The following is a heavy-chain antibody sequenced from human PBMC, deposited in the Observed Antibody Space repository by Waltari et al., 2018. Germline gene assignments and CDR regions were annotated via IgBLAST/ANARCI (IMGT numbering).Heavy chain of an antibody. Sequence: QLQLQESGPGLVKPSETLSLTCAVSADSISSRNYWAWIRPPPGKGLEWIGTISYSGGTYYNSSLKSRVTISADTSKTQFSLKLSSVTAADTAVYYCARKTTGTILDYWGQGTLVIVSS. J-gene: IGHJ4*02. CDR1: ADSISSRNY. V-gene: IGHV4-39*01. CDR2: ISYSGGT. D-gene: IGHD1-1*01. CDR3: ARKTTGTILDY.